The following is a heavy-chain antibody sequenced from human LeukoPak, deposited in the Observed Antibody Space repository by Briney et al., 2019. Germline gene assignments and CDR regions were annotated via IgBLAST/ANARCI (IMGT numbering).Heavy chain of an antibody. J-gene: IGHJ5*02. CDR2: INHSGST. CDR3: ARKDYSSSWYAPWFDP. V-gene: IGHV4-39*07. D-gene: IGHD6-13*01. Sequence: SETLSLTCFVSGGSISTSTYYWGWLRQPPGKGLEWIGEINHSGSTNYNPSLKSRVTISVDTSKNQFSLKLSSVTAADTAVYYCARKDYSSSWYAPWFDPWGQGTLVTVSS. CDR1: GGSISTSTYY.